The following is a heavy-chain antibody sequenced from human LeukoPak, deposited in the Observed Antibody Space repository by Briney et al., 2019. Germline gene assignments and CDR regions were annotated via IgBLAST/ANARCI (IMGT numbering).Heavy chain of an antibody. J-gene: IGHJ6*03. CDR2: IKQDGSEK. CDR3: ASLGYGSGCYLHYYYYYYYMDV. CDR1: GFTFSSYW. Sequence: GGSLRLSCAASGFTFSSYWMSWVRQAPGKGLEWVANIKQDGSEKYYVDSVKGRFTISRDNAKNSLFMQMSSQRADDTAVYYAASLGYGSGCYLHYYYYYYYMDVWGKGTTVAVSS. D-gene: IGHD3-10*01. V-gene: IGHV3-7*01.